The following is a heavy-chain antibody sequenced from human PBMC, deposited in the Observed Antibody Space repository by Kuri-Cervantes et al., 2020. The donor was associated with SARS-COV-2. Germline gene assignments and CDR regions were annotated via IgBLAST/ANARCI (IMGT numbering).Heavy chain of an antibody. CDR1: GGSIVGSNHY. J-gene: IGHJ6*02. Sequence: SETLSLTCIVSGGSIVGSNHYWGWIRQPPGKGLEWIGNVSPSGSTSYHPALKSRVTISVATSNNQFSLKLTSVTAADTAVYYCARGGGNEDYYYGMDVWGQGTTVTVSS. CDR3: ARGGGNEDYYYGMDV. D-gene: IGHD4-23*01. V-gene: IGHV4-39*01. CDR2: VSPSGST.